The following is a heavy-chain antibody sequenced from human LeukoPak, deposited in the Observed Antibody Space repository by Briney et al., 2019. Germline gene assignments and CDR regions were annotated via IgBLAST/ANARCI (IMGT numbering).Heavy chain of an antibody. D-gene: IGHD3-22*01. V-gene: IGHV3-9*01. CDR3: AKDAFYYYDSSGYYLTTTALFDY. J-gene: IGHJ4*02. CDR1: GFTFDDYA. CDR2: ISWNSGSI. Sequence: GGSLRLSCAASGFTFDDYAMHWVRQAPGKGLEWVSGISWNSGSIGYADSVKGRFTISRDNAKNSLYLQMNSLRAEDTALYYCAKDAFYYYDSSGYYLTTTALFDYWGQGTLATVSS.